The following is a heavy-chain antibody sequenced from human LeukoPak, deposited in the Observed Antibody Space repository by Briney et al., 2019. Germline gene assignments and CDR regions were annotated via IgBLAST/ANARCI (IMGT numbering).Heavy chain of an antibody. CDR1: GYTFTSYA. CDR2: INAGNGDT. J-gene: IGHJ4*02. Sequence: ASVKVSCKASGYTFTSYAMHWVRRAPRQRLEWMGWINAGNGDTKYSQKFQGRVTIARDTSASTAYMELSSLRSGDTAVYYCARGIHAEYSGSYYFDYWGQGTLVTVSS. V-gene: IGHV1-3*01. D-gene: IGHD1-26*01. CDR3: ARGIHAEYSGSYYFDY.